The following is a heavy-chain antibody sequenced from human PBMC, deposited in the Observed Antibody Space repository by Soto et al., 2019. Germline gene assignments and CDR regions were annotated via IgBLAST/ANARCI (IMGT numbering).Heavy chain of an antibody. D-gene: IGHD3-10*01. CDR3: ARDLLLWFGESGDGGY. V-gene: IGHV3-30-3*01. CDR1: GFTFSSYA. CDR2: ISYDGSNK. Sequence: QVQLVESGGGVVQPGRSLRLSCAASGFTFSSYAMHWVRQAPGKGLEWVAVISYDGSNKYYTDSVKGRFTISRDNSKNTLYLQMNSLRAEDTAVYYGARDLLLWFGESGDGGYWGQGTLVTVSS. J-gene: IGHJ1*01.